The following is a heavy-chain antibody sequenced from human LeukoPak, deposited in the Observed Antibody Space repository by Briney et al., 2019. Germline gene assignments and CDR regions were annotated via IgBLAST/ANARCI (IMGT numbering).Heavy chain of an antibody. J-gene: IGHJ3*02. CDR1: GGSFSGYY. Sequence: SETLSLTCAVYGGSFSGYYWSWIRQPPGKGLEWIGEINHSGYTNYNPSLKSRVTISVDTSKNQFSLKLSSVTAADTAVYYCARGRFVYGSYRSRDAFDIWGQGSMVTVSS. CDR2: INHSGYT. CDR3: ARGRFVYGSYRSRDAFDI. D-gene: IGHD1-26*01. V-gene: IGHV4-34*01.